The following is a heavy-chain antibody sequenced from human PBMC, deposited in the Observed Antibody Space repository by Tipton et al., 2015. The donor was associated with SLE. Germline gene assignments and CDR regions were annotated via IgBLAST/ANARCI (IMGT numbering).Heavy chain of an antibody. D-gene: IGHD3-3*01. CDR3: ARGTPFMEWERNYFDP. V-gene: IGHV4-38-2*02. CDR1: GHSISSGFY. CDR2: FYHRGTT. Sequence: TLSLTCSVSGHSISSGFYWGWIRQSPGKGLEWIGNFYHRGTTYYNPSLQGRLSMSLDTSKNQLSLQLSSVTSADTAVYYCARGTPFMEWERNYFDPWGQGTLVTVSS. J-gene: IGHJ5*02.